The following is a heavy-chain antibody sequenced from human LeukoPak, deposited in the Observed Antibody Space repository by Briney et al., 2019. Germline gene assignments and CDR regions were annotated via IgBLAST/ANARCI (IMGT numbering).Heavy chain of an antibody. CDR2: IYHSGST. CDR3: VLGDGYNYALFDY. CDR1: GYSISSGYY. D-gene: IGHD5-24*01. J-gene: IGHJ4*02. Sequence: SETLSLTCAVSGYSISSGYYWGWIRQSPGKGLEWIGSIYHSGSTYYNPSLKSRVTISVDTSKNQFSLKLSSVTAADTAVYYCVLGDGYNYALFDYWGQGTLVTVSS. V-gene: IGHV4-38-2*01.